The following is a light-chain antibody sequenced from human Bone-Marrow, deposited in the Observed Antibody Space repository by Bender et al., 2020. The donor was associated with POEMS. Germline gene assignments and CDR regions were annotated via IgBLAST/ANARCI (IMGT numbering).Light chain of an antibody. CDR1: SSDVGGYEY. CDR2: NVR. V-gene: IGLV2-14*03. J-gene: IGLJ3*02. CDR3: QSYDNSLGGWV. Sequence: QSALTQPASVSASPGQSITISCTGTSSDVGGYEYVSWYQQYPGKAPKLMIYNVRRRPSGVPDRFSGSKSGTSASLAITGLQAEDEGDYYCQSYDNSLGGWVFGGGTKLTVL.